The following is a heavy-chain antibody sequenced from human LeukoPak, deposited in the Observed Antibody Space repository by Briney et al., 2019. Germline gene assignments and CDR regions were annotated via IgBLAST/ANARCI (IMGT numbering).Heavy chain of an antibody. Sequence: GASVKVSCKASGYTLTSYGISWVRQAPGQGLEWMGWISAYNGNTNYAQKLQGRVTMTTDTSTSTAYMELRSLRSDDTAVYYCARGDVDIVATIPFDYWGQGTLVTVSS. J-gene: IGHJ4*02. V-gene: IGHV1-18*01. CDR1: GYTLTSYG. CDR2: ISAYNGNT. D-gene: IGHD5-12*01. CDR3: ARGDVDIVATIPFDY.